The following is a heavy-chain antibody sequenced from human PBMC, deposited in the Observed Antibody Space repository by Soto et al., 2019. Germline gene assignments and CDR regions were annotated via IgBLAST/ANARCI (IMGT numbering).Heavy chain of an antibody. J-gene: IGHJ4*02. D-gene: IGHD3-10*01. Sequence: ETLSLTCAVYGGSFSGYYWSWIRQPPGKGLEWIGEINHSGSTNYNPSLKSRVTISVDTSKNQFSLKLSSVTAADTAVYYCARAMVRGVIKSTLDYWGQGTLVTVSS. V-gene: IGHV4-34*01. CDR1: GGSFSGYY. CDR3: ARAMVRGVIKSTLDY. CDR2: INHSGST.